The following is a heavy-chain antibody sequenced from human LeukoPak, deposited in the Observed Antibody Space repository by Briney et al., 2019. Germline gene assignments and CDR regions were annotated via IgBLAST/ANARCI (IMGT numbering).Heavy chain of an antibody. CDR2: IWYDGSNK. CDR3: ARVPSYYYDSSGYFDY. CDR1: GFTFSSYG. Sequence: GGSLRLSCAASGFTFSSYGMHWVRQAPGKGLEWVAVIWYDGSNKYYADSVKGRFTISRDNSKNTLYLQMYSLRAEDTAVYYCARVPSYYYDSSGYFDYWGQGTLVTVSS. V-gene: IGHV3-33*01. D-gene: IGHD3-22*01. J-gene: IGHJ4*02.